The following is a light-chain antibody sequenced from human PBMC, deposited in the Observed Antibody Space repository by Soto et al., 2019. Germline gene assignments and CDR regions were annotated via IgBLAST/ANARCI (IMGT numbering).Light chain of an antibody. CDR2: GAS. Sequence: EIVLTQSPHTLSLSPGERATRSCSASQSVSSSLAWYQQRPGQAPRLLIYGASTRATGIPARFSGSGSGTEFTLTISNLQSEDFAVYFCHQYHNWPPITFGQGTRLEIK. CDR3: HQYHNWPPIT. CDR1: QSVSSS. V-gene: IGKV3D-15*01. J-gene: IGKJ5*01.